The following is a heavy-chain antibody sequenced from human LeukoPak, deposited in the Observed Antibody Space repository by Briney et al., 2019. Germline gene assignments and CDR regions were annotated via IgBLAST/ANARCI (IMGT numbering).Heavy chain of an antibody. V-gene: IGHV3-30*18. CDR3: AKDGPSRQPVVPAAVDY. CDR2: MSYDGSKK. D-gene: IGHD2-2*01. CDR1: GVTINGYW. J-gene: IGHJ4*02. Sequence: AGGSLRLSCAASGVTINGYWMQWVRQAPGKGLEWVAIMSYDGSKKYYADSVKGRFIISRDNSKNTLYLQMNSLRAEDTAVYYCAKDGPSRQPVVPAAVDYWGQGTLVTVSS.